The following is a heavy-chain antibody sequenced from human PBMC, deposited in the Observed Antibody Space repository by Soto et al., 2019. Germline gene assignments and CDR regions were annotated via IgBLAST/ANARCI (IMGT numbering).Heavy chain of an antibody. CDR2: ISGSGGST. J-gene: IGHJ4*02. V-gene: IGHV3-23*01. CDR3: AEDPRGSYSLDY. D-gene: IGHD2-2*02. Sequence: GGSLRLSCAASGFTFSSYAMSWVRQAPGKGLEWVSAISGSGGSTYYADSVKGRFTISRDNSKNTLYLQMNSLRAEDTAVYYCAEDPRGSYSLDYWGQGTLVTVSS. CDR1: GFTFSSYA.